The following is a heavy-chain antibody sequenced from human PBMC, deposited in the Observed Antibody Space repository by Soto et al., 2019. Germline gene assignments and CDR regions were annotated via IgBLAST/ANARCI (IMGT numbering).Heavy chain of an antibody. J-gene: IGHJ5*02. CDR2: IYISGST. D-gene: IGHD3-22*01. V-gene: IGHV4-4*07. CDR3: ARGVTIYYYGSSGSNWFDP. Sequence: SETLSLTCTVSGGSISSYYWSWIRQPAGKGLEWIGHIYISGSTNYNPSLKSRVTMSVDSSKNQFSLKLSSVTAADTAVYYCARGVTIYYYGSSGSNWFDPWGQGTLVTVSS. CDR1: GGSISSYY.